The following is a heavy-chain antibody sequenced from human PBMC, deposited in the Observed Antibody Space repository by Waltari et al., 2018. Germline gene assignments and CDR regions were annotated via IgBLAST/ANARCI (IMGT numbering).Heavy chain of an antibody. CDR3: ARALYDILTGYYRTFDY. D-gene: IGHD3-9*01. V-gene: IGHV4-34*01. CDR2: INHSGST. J-gene: IGHJ4*02. Sequence: QVQLQQWGAGLMKPSETLSLTCAVYGGSFSGYYWSWIRQPPGKGLEWIGEINHSGSTNYNPSLKRRVTISVDTSKNQFSLKLSSVTAADTAVYYCARALYDILTGYYRTFDYWGQGTLVTVSS. CDR1: GGSFSGYY.